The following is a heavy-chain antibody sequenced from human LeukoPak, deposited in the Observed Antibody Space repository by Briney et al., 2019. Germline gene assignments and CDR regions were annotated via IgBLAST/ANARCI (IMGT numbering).Heavy chain of an antibody. D-gene: IGHD3-16*01. V-gene: IGHV4-59*01. CDR1: GGSMRNYY. Sequence: SETLSLTCGVSGGSMRNYYWSWIWQPPGKGLEWIGYIHYSGSTNYNPSLKSRVTTSLDTSKNQFSLKLSSVTAADTAMYYCARSAWGYAFDIWGQGTMVTVSS. CDR2: IHYSGST. CDR3: ARSAWGYAFDI. J-gene: IGHJ3*02.